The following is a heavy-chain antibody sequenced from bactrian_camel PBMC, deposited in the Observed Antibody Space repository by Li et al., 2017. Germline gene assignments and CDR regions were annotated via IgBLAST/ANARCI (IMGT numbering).Heavy chain of an antibody. CDR1: RDTYSNYC. CDR2: VDEDGTM. J-gene: IGHJ4*01. V-gene: IGHV3S26*01. Sequence: HVQLVESGGGSVQAGGSLTLSCTASRDTYSNYCMGWVRQAPGKEREGVAAVDEDGTMHYADSMKGRLTISKDNAKNTLLLEMNNLEPEDTAMYYCAADGVWGPRSPSP. CDR3: AA.